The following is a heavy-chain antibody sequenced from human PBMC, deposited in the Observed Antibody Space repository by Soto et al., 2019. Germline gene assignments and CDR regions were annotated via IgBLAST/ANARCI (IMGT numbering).Heavy chain of an antibody. Sequence: QVQLQESGPGLVKPSETLSLTCTVSGGSIISYYWSWIQQPPGKGLEWIGYIYYSGSTNYNPSLKSRVTISVDTSKNQFSLKLSSVTAADTAVYYCARDLRLDYWGQGTLVTVSS. CDR3: ARDLRLDY. J-gene: IGHJ4*02. D-gene: IGHD4-17*01. CDR2: IYYSGST. V-gene: IGHV4-59*01. CDR1: GGSIISYY.